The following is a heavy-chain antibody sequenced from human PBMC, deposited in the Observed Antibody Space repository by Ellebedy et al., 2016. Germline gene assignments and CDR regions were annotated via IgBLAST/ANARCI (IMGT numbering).Heavy chain of an antibody. J-gene: IGHJ5*02. Sequence: SETLSLTCTVSGGSISSSSYYWGWIRQPPGKGLEWIGSIYYSGSTYYNPSLKSRVTISVDTSKNQFSLKLSSVTAADTAVYYCARHRFLDPDNWFDPWGQGTLVTVSS. V-gene: IGHV4-39*01. CDR3: ARHRFLDPDNWFDP. D-gene: IGHD3-3*01. CDR1: GGSISSSSYY. CDR2: IYYSGST.